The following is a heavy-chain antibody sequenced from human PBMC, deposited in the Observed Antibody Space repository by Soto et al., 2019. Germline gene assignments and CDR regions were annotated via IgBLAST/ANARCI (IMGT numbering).Heavy chain of an antibody. CDR1: GFTFSRYW. Sequence: EEQLVESGGGLVQPGGSLRLSCVASGFTFSRYWMSWVRQAPGKGLEWVANIKEDGSEKHYVDSVKGRFTISRDNAKNSLYLEMNSLRAEDTAVYSCGREVGGGVFDPWGQGTLVTVSS. CDR2: IKEDGSEK. J-gene: IGHJ5*02. CDR3: GREVGGGVFDP. V-gene: IGHV3-7*04.